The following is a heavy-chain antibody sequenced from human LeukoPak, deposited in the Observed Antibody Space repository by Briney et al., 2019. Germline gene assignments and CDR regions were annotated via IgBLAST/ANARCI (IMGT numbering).Heavy chain of an antibody. CDR2: IKQDGSDK. D-gene: IGHD3-10*01. V-gene: IGHV3-7*01. J-gene: IGHJ4*02. Sequence: GGSLRLSCAASGFMFSTYWMSWVRQAPGKGLEWVANIKQDGSDKYYVDSVKGRFTISRDNAKNSLYLQMNSLRAEDTALYYCARDDGGFGELVYWGQGTLVTVSS. CDR1: GFMFSTYW. CDR3: ARDDGGFGELVY.